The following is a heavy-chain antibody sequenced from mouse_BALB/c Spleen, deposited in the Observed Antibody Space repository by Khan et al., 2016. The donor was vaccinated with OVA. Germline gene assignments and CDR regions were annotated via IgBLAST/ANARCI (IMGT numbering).Heavy chain of an antibody. V-gene: IGHV5-4*02. CDR2: ISDGGSYT. CDR3: ARAGYGGFAY. D-gene: IGHD1-1*02. Sequence: EVQLLETGGGLVKPGGSLKLSCAASGFTFSDYYMYCVRQTPEKRLEWVATISDGGSYTYYPDSVKGRFTISRDNAKNNLYLQMSSLKSEDTAMYYCARAGYGGFAYWGQGTLVTVSA. CDR1: GFTFSDYY. J-gene: IGHJ3*01.